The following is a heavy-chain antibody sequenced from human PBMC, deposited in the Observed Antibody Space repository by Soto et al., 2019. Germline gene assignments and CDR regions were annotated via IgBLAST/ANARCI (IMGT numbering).Heavy chain of an antibody. V-gene: IGHV1-69*08. D-gene: IGHD2-15*01. CDR1: GGTFSSYT. CDR3: ARDSLPRGLFDY. Sequence: QVQLVQSGAEVKKPGSSVKVSCKASGGTFSSYTISWVGQAPGQGLEWMGRIIPILGIANYAQKFQGRVTITADKSTSTAYMELSSLRSEDTAVYYCARDSLPRGLFDYWGQGTLVTVSS. J-gene: IGHJ4*02. CDR2: IIPILGIA.